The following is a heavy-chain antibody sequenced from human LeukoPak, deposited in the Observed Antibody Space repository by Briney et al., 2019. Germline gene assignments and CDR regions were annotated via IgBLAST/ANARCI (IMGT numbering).Heavy chain of an antibody. Sequence: GASVKVSCKASGYTFTSYEINWVRQATGQGLEWMGWLNPNSGKKGNAQKFQGRVTMTRNTSISTAYMELSSLRSEDTAVYYCARAGLQQWLATTWGQGTLVTVSS. J-gene: IGHJ5*02. D-gene: IGHD6-19*01. CDR1: GYTFTSYE. V-gene: IGHV1-8*01. CDR2: LNPNSGKK. CDR3: ARAGLQQWLATT.